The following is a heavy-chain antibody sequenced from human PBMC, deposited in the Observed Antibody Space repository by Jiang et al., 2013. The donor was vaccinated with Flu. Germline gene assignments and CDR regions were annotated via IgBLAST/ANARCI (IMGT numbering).Heavy chain of an antibody. CDR3: ARDLGALGAFDI. D-gene: IGHD3-16*01. CDR2: FIPLFSTA. CDR1: GDTFSTYD. J-gene: IGHJ3*02. Sequence: SGAEVKKPGSSVRVSCKGSGDTFSTYDVAWVRQAPGQGLVWMGGFIPLFSTAKYGQSFEGRVTFTVDKSTGTAFMELKSLTFEDTAVYFCARDLGALGAFDIWGQGTRVTVSS. V-gene: IGHV1-69*06.